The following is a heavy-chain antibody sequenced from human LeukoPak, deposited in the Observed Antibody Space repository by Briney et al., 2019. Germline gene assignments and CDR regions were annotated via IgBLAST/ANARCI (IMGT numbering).Heavy chain of an antibody. Sequence: PSETLSLTCTVSGGSISSYYWSWIRQPPGKGLEWIGYIYYSGSTNYNPSLKSRVTISVDTSKNQFSLKLSSVTAADTAVYYCARGPHIVVVPAAAFYPWGQGTLVTVSS. CDR1: GGSISSYY. V-gene: IGHV4-59*01. D-gene: IGHD2-2*01. J-gene: IGHJ5*02. CDR2: IYYSGST. CDR3: ARGPHIVVVPAAAFYP.